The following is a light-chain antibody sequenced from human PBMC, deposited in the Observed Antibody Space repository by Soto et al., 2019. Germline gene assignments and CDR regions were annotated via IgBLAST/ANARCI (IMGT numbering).Light chain of an antibody. CDR2: DVS. CDR1: QSVSES. J-gene: IGKJ5*01. V-gene: IGKV3-11*01. Sequence: EIVLTQYPANLSLSPGERATLSCRASQSVSESLAWYQQKPGQAPRLLIYDVSYRATGIPVRFSGSGSGTDFTLTISGLETEDFAVYYCQQHGNWLTFTFGQGTRLEIK. CDR3: QQHGNWLTFT.